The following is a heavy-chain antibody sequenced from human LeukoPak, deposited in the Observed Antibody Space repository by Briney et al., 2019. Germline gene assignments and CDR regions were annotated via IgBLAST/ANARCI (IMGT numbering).Heavy chain of an antibody. V-gene: IGHV4-39*01. Sequence: SESLSLTCSVSGGSISASSHYWAWVRQPPGKGLEWIGSVYYTGSIRYSTSLKSRVTISVDMSKNDLFLTLSSVTAADTAFYYCARRDYIAWFDPWGQGILVTVSP. CDR3: ARRDYIAWFDP. D-gene: IGHD2-21*01. J-gene: IGHJ5*02. CDR1: GGSISASSHY. CDR2: VYYTGSI.